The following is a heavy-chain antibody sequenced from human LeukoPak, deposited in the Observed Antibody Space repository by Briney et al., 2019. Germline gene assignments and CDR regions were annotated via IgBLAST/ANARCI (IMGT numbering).Heavy chain of an antibody. J-gene: IGHJ5*02. CDR2: INPNSGGT. Sequence: RASVKVSCKASGYTFTGYYMRWVRQAPGQGLDWMGRINPNSGGTNYAQKFQGRVTMTRDTSISTAYMELSRLRSDDTAVYYCARDGNFGVVPYPWGQGTLVTVSS. CDR3: ARDGNFGVVPYP. CDR1: GYTFTGYY. D-gene: IGHD3-3*01. V-gene: IGHV1-2*06.